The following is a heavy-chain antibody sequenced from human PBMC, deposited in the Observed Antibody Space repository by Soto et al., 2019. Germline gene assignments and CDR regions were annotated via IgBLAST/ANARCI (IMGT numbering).Heavy chain of an antibody. CDR2: ISSTGSNI. CDR3: ARESNYYRGMGV. J-gene: IGHJ6*01. CDR1: GFTLSSYT. V-gene: IGHV3-48*01. Sequence: PGGSLRLSCAASGFTLSSYTINWVRQAPGKGLEWVSYISSTGSNIYYADSVKGRFTISRDNAKMSLYLQMNSLRAEDTAVYDCARESNYYRGMGVWGQGTTVTVS.